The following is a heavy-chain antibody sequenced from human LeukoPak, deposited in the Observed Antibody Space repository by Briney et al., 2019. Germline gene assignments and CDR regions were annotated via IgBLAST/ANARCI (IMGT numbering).Heavy chain of an antibody. J-gene: IGHJ4*02. V-gene: IGHV3-72*01. CDR1: GFTFSSYA. D-gene: IGHD3-22*01. CDR2: TRNKANSYTT. Sequence: GGSLRLFCAASGFTFSSYAMSWVRQAPGKGLEWVGRTRNKANSYTTEYAASVKGRFTISRDDSKNSLYLQMNSLKTEDTAVYYCARNGYYDSFDYWGQGTLVTVSS. CDR3: ARNGYYDSFDY.